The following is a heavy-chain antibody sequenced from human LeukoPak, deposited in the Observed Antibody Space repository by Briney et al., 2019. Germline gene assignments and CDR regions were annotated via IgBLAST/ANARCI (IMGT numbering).Heavy chain of an antibody. V-gene: IGHV3-48*01. D-gene: IGHD3-10*01. CDR1: GFTFSSYS. CDR2: ISSSSTM. J-gene: IGHJ4*02. Sequence: GGSLRLSCAASGFTFSSYSMNWVRQAPGKGLEWVSYISSSSTMYYADSVKGRFTISRDNAKNSLYLQMNSLRAEDTAVYYCATPLSIGGYWGQGTLVTVSS. CDR3: ATPLSIGGY.